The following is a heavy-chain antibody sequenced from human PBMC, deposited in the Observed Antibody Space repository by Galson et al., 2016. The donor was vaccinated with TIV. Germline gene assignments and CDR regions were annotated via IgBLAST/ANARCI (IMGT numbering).Heavy chain of an antibody. CDR1: GFKFSTYW. CDR3: ARDAASGNWYKYGMDI. V-gene: IGHV3-74*01. J-gene: IGHJ4*02. CDR2: INSDGST. D-gene: IGHD3-10*01. Sequence: SLRLSCAASGFKFSTYWMHWVRQGPGKGLVWVSRINSDGSTIYADSVRGRFTVARDNAKNTLYLQMNSLRVDDTAVYYCARDAASGNWYKYGMDIWGQGTLVTVSS.